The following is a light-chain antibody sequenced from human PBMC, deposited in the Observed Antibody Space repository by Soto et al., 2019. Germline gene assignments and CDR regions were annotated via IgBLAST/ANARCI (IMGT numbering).Light chain of an antibody. CDR1: QSISVH. Sequence: DIQMTQSPSSLSASVGDTVTITCRASQSISVHLNWYQQKGGKVPKLLIYAASNLYSGVPSRFSGSGSETDFDLTISSLQPEDFATYYCQQSYITPYTFGHGTRLEIK. V-gene: IGKV1-39*01. CDR2: AAS. J-gene: IGKJ2*01. CDR3: QQSYITPYT.